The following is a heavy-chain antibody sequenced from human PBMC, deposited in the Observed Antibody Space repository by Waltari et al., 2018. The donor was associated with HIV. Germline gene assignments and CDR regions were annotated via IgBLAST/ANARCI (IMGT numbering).Heavy chain of an antibody. CDR2: IYTGGST. D-gene: IGHD5-18*01. V-gene: IGHV3-66*01. CDR1: GFTVSSNY. Sequence: EVQLVESGGGLVQPGGSLRLSCAASGFTVSSNYMSWVRQALGKGLEWVSLIYTGGSTYYADSVKGRFTISRDNSKNTLYLQMNSLRAEDTAVYYCASPDTTMVHGHYYFYHMDVWGQGTTVTVSS. J-gene: IGHJ6*02. CDR3: ASPDTTMVHGHYYFYHMDV.